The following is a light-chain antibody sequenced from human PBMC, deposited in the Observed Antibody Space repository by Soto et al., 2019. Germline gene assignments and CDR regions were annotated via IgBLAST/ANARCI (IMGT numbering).Light chain of an antibody. CDR3: SSYAPSDVV. V-gene: IGLV2-8*01. CDR2: DVN. Sequence: QSVLTQPPSASGSPGQSVTISCTGTPSDVGGSNSVSWYQQHPGKAPNLMIYDVNERPSGVPDRFSGSKSGNTASLTVSGLQAADEAYYFCSSYAPSDVVFGGGTKLTVL. J-gene: IGLJ2*01. CDR1: PSDVGGSNS.